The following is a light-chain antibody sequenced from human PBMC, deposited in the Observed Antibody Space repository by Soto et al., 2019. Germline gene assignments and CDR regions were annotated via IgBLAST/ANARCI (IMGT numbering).Light chain of an antibody. CDR3: QQYAGSPPWT. J-gene: IGKJ1*01. Sequence: EIVLTQSPGTLSLSPVERATLSCMASQSVTSSLLAWYQQKPGQAPRLLIYDASTRATGVPDRFSGGGSETDFTLTISRLEPEDFAVYYCQQYAGSPPWTFGQGTKVDIK. CDR1: QSVTSSL. CDR2: DAS. V-gene: IGKV3-20*01.